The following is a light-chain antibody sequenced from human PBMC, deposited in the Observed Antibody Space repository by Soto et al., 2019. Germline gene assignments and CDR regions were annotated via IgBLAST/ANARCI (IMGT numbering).Light chain of an antibody. Sequence: DIQMTQSPSSLSASVGDILTITCRASQPINTWLAWYQQKPGKAPNLLIYAASTLHRGAPSRFSGRGSGTDFSLTIRNLEPEDFATYYCQQSNSFPYTFGEGTKVDIK. CDR1: QPINTW. CDR3: QQSNSFPYT. CDR2: AAS. V-gene: IGKV1-12*01. J-gene: IGKJ2*01.